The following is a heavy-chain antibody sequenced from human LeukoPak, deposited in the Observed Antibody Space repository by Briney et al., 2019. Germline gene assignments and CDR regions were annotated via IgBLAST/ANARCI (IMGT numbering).Heavy chain of an antibody. V-gene: IGHV3-23*01. J-gene: IGHJ5*02. Sequence: GGSLRLSCAASGFTFSNYAMSWVRQAPGKGLEWVSTISGSDGRTYYADSVKGRFTISRDNSKNTLYLQMNSLRAEDTAVYYCASSWARGSSSNNWFDPWGQGTLVTVSS. CDR3: ASSWARGSSSNNWFDP. D-gene: IGHD1-26*01. CDR2: ISGSDGRT. CDR1: GFTFSNYA.